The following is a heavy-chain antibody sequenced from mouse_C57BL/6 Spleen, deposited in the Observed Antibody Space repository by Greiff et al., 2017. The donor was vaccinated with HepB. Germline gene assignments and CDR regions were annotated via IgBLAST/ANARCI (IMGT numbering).Heavy chain of an antibody. CDR2: ISSGGDYI. Sequence: EVHLVESGEGLVKPGGSLKLSCAASGFTFSSYAMSWVRQTPEKRLEWVAYISSGGDYIYYADTVKGRFTISRDNARNTLYLQMSSLKSEDTAMYYCTRESFYYYGSSPYAMDYWGQGTSVTVSS. CDR1: GFTFSSYA. CDR3: TRESFYYYGSSPYAMDY. J-gene: IGHJ4*01. V-gene: IGHV5-9-1*02. D-gene: IGHD1-1*01.